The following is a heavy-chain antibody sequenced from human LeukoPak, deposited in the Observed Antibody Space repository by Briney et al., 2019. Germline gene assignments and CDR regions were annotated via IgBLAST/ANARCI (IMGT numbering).Heavy chain of an antibody. CDR2: IYYSGST. D-gene: IGHD5-18*01. J-gene: IGHJ4*02. CDR1: GGSISSYY. Sequence: SETLSLTCTASGGSISSYYWSWVRHPPAKGLEWIGYIYYSGSTNYNPSLKSRVTISVDTSKNQSSLKLSSVTAADTAVYYCARVDTALVTFDYWGQGNLLTASS. CDR3: ARVDTALVTFDY. V-gene: IGHV4-59*01.